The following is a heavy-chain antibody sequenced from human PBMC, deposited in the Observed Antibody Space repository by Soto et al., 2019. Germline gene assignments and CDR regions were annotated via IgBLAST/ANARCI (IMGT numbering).Heavy chain of an antibody. CDR2: MNPNSGNT. J-gene: IGHJ6*03. CDR3: ARAVAELNYYYYYMDV. D-gene: IGHD2-21*01. Sequence: ASVKVSCKASGYTFTSYDINWVRQATGQGLEWMGWMNPNSGNTGYAQKFQGRVTMTRNTSISTAYMELSSLRSEDTAVYYCARAVAELNYYYYYMDVWGKGTTVTVSS. CDR1: GYTFTSYD. V-gene: IGHV1-8*01.